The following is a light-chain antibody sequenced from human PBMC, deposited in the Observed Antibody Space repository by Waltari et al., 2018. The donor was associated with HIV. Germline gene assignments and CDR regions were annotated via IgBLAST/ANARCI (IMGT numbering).Light chain of an antibody. J-gene: IGLJ3*02. CDR1: SSNIGAGYD. CDR3: QSYDSSLSGGV. CDR2: GNS. Sequence: QSALTQPPSVSGAPGQRVTISCTGSSSNIGAGYDVHWYQQVPGTAPKLLIYGNSNRPSGVPDRFSGSKSGTSASLADTGLQAEDEADYYCQSYDSSLSGGVFGGGTKLTVL. V-gene: IGLV1-40*01.